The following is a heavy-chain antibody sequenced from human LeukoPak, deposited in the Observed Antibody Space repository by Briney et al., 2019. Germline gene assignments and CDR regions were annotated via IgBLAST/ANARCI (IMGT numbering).Heavy chain of an antibody. CDR1: GYSISSGYY. D-gene: IGHD3-10*01. V-gene: IGHV4-38-2*02. J-gene: IGHJ4*02. Sequence: PSETLSLTCTVSGYSISSGYYWGWIRQPPGKGLEWIGSIYHSGSTYYNPSLKSRVTISVDTSKNQFSLKLSSVTAADTAVYYCARDPVPPIWFGDPPYYFDYWGQGTLVTVSS. CDR3: ARDPVPPIWFGDPPYYFDY. CDR2: IYHSGST.